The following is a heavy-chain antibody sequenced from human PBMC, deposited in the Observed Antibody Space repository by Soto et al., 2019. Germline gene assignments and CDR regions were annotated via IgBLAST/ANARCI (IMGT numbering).Heavy chain of an antibody. V-gene: IGHV3-21*04. CDR2: ISPNSDYI. Sequence: GGSRRLSCAPSGFILTSYAMNWARQAPGRGPEWVPAISPNSDYIYGSASVKGRFAISRNNAKYSLFLQVNILRPEDTAVYYCAISPPAASPAPEMHYDLWGRGTLVTVSS. CDR3: AISPPAASPAPEMHYDL. J-gene: IGHJ2*01. CDR1: GFILTSYA. D-gene: IGHD2-15*01.